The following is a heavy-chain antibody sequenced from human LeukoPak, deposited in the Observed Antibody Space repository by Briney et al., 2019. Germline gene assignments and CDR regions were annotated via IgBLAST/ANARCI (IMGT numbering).Heavy chain of an antibody. CDR3: ADLRSSSIDY. CDR1: GFTFSSYA. CDR2: ISYDGSNK. V-gene: IGHV3-30-3*01. Sequence: PGGSLRLSCAASGFTFSSYAMHWVRQAPGKGLEWVAVISYDGSNKYYADSVKGRFTISRDNAKNSLYLQMNSLRAEDTAMYYCADLRSSSIDYWGQGTLVTVSS. J-gene: IGHJ4*02. D-gene: IGHD6-6*01.